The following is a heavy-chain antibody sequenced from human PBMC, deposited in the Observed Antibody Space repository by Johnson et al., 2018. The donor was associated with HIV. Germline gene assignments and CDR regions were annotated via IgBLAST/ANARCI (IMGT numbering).Heavy chain of an antibody. J-gene: IGHJ3*01. CDR3: ARDNGAVAGPEGAFDV. CDR1: GFTFSSYA. Sequence: EVQLVESGGGLVQPGGSLRLSCAASGFTFSSYAMSWVRQAPGKGLEWVSYISSSGSTIYSADSVKGRLTISRDNAKNSLYLQMNSLRAEDTAVYYCARDNGAVAGPEGAFDVWGRGTVVTVSS. CDR2: ISSSGSTI. D-gene: IGHD6-19*01. V-gene: IGHV3-48*04.